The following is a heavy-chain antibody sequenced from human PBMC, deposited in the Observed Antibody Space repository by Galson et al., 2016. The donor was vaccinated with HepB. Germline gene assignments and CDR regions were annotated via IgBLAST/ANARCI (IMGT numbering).Heavy chain of an antibody. CDR1: GFSFNDYA. CDR2: ISRSGDVP. D-gene: IGHD5/OR15-5a*01. J-gene: IGHJ4*02. CDR3: AKVQGGYSVF. Sequence: SLRLSCAGSGFSFNDYAMNWVRQAPGTGLEWVSGISRSGDVPYYADSVKGRFRISSDNARSTVYLEMNSLRVDDSAVYYCAKVQGGYSVFWGQGMLVSVSS. V-gene: IGHV3-23*01.